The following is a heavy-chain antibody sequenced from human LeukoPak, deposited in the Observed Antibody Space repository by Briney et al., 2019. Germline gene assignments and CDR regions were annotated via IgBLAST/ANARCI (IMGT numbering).Heavy chain of an antibody. D-gene: IGHD6-19*01. V-gene: IGHV3-30*04. Sequence: PGGSLRLSCAASGFTFSSYAMHWVRQAPGKGLEWVAVISYDGSNKYYADSVKGRFTISRDNSKNTLYLQMNSLRAEDTAVYYCARDQWLAHYYYMDVWGKGTTVTVSS. J-gene: IGHJ6*03. CDR3: ARDQWLAHYYYMDV. CDR1: GFTFSSYA. CDR2: ISYDGSNK.